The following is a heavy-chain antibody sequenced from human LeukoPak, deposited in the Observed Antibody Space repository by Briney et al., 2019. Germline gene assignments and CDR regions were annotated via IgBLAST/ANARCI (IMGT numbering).Heavy chain of an antibody. J-gene: IGHJ4*02. Sequence: GGSLRLSCVASGFTFRTYAMSWVRQAPGKGLVWVSHINSDGSWTSYADSVKGRFTISKDNAKNTVYLQMNNLRAEDTAVYYCVSFYETYWGRGTLVTVSS. V-gene: IGHV3-74*01. CDR1: GFTFRTYA. D-gene: IGHD2-2*01. CDR3: VSFYETY. CDR2: INSDGSWT.